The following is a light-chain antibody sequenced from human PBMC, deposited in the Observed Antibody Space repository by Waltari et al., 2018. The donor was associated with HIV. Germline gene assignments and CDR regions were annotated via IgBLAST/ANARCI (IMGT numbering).Light chain of an antibody. V-gene: IGKV3-15*01. CDR1: QSVSSH. CDR3: QHYDRWPWG. Sequence: EVVMTQSPATLSVSTGERATLSCRASQSVSSHLAWYQQRPGQSPRLLIYGASTRATGIPDRFSGSGSGTEFTLTISSLQSEDFALYYCQHYDRWPWGFGQGTKVEIK. J-gene: IGKJ1*01. CDR2: GAS.